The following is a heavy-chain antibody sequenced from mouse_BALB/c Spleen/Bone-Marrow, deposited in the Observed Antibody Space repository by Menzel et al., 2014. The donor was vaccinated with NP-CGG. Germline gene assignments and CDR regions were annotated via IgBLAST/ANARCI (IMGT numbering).Heavy chain of an antibody. CDR2: IYPGSGST. CDR3: ARFSQLGLLAY. D-gene: IGHD3-1*01. J-gene: IGHJ3*01. Sequence: VYLVESGAELVKPGTSVKLSCKASGYNFTSYWINWVKLRPGQGLEWIGDIYPGSGSTNYNEKFKSKATLTVDTSSSTAYMQLSSLASEDSALYYCARFSQLGLLAYWGQGTLVTVSA. CDR1: GYNFTSYW. V-gene: IGHV1-55*01.